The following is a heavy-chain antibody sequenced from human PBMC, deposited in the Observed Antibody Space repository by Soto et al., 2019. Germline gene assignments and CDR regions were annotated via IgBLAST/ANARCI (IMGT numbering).Heavy chain of an antibody. CDR3: ARGMTTVTSLDY. CDR2: IYYSGST. D-gene: IGHD4-4*01. J-gene: IGHJ4*02. CDR1: GGSISSGDYY. Sequence: SETLSLTCTVSGGSISSGDYYWSWIRQHPGKGLEWIGYIYYSGSTYYNPSLKSRVTISVDRSKNQFSLKLSSVTAADTAVYYCARGMTTVTSLDYWGQGTLVTVSS. V-gene: IGHV4-30-4*08.